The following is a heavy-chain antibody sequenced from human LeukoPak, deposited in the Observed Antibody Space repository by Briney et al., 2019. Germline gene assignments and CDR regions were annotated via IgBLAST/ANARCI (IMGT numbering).Heavy chain of an antibody. CDR1: GFTFSSYG. D-gene: IGHD1-26*01. CDR2: ISYDGSNK. Sequence: PGGSLRLSSAASGFTFSSYGMHWVRQAPGKGLEWVAVISYDGSNKYYADSVKGRFTISRDNSKNTLYLQMNSLRAEDTAVYYCAKWELYSGFYYIDYWGQGTLATVSS. J-gene: IGHJ4*02. CDR3: AKWELYSGFYYIDY. V-gene: IGHV3-30*18.